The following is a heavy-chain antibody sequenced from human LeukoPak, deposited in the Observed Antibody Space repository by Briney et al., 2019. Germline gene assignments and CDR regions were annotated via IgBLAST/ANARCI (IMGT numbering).Heavy chain of an antibody. V-gene: IGHV3-48*03. J-gene: IGHJ6*03. CDR3: ARVNSWSYYYYYYYMDV. D-gene: IGHD6-13*01. Sequence: GGSLRLSCAASGFTFSSYEMNWVRQAPGKGLEWVSYISSSGSTIYYADSVKGRFTISRDNAKNSLYLQMNSLRAEDTAVYYCARVNSWSYYYYYYYMDVWGKGTTVTISS. CDR2: ISSSGSTI. CDR1: GFTFSSYE.